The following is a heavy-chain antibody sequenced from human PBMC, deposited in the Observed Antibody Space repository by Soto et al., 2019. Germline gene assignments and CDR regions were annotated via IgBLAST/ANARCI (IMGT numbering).Heavy chain of an antibody. D-gene: IGHD2-8*01. V-gene: IGHV3-23*01. CDR2: ISGSGGST. CDR1: GFTFSSYA. CDR3: AKGFYCTNGVCSPNWFDP. J-gene: IGHJ5*02. Sequence: AASGFTFSSYAMSWVRQAPGKGLEWVSAISGSGGSTYYADSVKGRFTISRDNSKNTLYLQMNSLRAEDTAVYYCAKGFYCTNGVCSPNWFDPWGQGTLITVSS.